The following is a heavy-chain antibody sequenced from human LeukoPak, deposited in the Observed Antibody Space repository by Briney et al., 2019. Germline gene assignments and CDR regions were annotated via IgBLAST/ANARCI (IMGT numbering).Heavy chain of an antibody. Sequence: ASVKVSCKASGYTFTSYTMHWVRQAPGQRLEWMGWINGGNGNTKYSQKFQGRVTITRVTSASTAYMELSSLRSEDTAMYYCTRPRYYDSSGYWSPGFDYWGQGTLVTVSS. CDR2: INGGNGNT. CDR1: GYTFTSYT. D-gene: IGHD3-22*01. J-gene: IGHJ4*02. CDR3: TRPRYYDSSGYWSPGFDY. V-gene: IGHV1-3*01.